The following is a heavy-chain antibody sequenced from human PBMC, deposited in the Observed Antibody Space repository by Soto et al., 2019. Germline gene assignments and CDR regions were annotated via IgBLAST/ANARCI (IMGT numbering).Heavy chain of an antibody. CDR3: AKDYGNFWDPLDY. CDR1: GFTFSSYA. CDR2: ISGSGDNT. D-gene: IGHD4-17*01. V-gene: IGHV3-23*01. J-gene: IGHJ4*02. Sequence: GGSLRLSCAASGFTFSSYAMSWVRQAPGKGLEWVSGISGSGDNTYYADSVKGRFAISRDNSKNTLYLQMNSLRAEDTAVFYCAKDYGNFWDPLDYWGQGPWSPSPQ.